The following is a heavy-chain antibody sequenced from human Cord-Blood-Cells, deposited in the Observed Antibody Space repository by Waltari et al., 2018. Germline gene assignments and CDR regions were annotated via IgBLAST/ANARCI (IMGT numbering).Heavy chain of an antibody. D-gene: IGHD6-19*01. V-gene: IGHV3-21*01. Sequence: EVQLVESGGGLVKPGGSLRLSCAASGFTFSSHSMNWVRQAPGKGLEWVSSISSSSSYIYYADSVKGRFTISRDNAKNSLYLQMNSLRAEDTAVYYCARDPPYSGWYDYWGQGTLVTVSS. J-gene: IGHJ4*02. CDR1: GFTFSSHS. CDR3: ARDPPYSGWYDY. CDR2: ISSSSSYI.